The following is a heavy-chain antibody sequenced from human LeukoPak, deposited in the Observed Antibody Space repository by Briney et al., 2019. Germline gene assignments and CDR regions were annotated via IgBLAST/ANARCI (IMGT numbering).Heavy chain of an antibody. J-gene: IGHJ4*02. CDR2: ISSSSSYI. CDR1: GFTFSTYS. D-gene: IGHD1-26*01. CDR3: ARASGNYGTKPYDDY. V-gene: IGHV3-21*01. Sequence: PGGSLRLSCAASGFTFSTYSMNWVRQAPGKGLEWVSYISSSSSYIYYADSVKGRFTISRDNAKNSLYLQMNSLRAEDTAVYYCARASGNYGTKPYDDYWGQGTLVTVSS.